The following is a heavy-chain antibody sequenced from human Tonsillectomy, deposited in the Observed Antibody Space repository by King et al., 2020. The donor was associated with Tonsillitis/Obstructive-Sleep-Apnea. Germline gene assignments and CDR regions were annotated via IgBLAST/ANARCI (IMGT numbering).Heavy chain of an antibody. J-gene: IGHJ3*02. Sequence: VQLVESGGGLIHPGGSLRLSCAASGFNVNNNDMSWVRQAPGKGLEWVSVIYSGGRSYYAESVKGRFTISRDNSKNTLYLQMSTLRAEDTAVYYCAREPDLGHNDVFEIWSRGTMVTVSS. CDR3: AREPDLGHNDVFEI. V-gene: IGHV3-53*01. CDR2: IYSGGRS. D-gene: IGHD2-2*01. CDR1: GFNVNNND.